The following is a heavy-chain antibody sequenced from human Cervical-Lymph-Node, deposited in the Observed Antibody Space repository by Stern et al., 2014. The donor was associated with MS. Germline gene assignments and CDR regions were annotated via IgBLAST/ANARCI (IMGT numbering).Heavy chain of an antibody. Sequence: VQLLESGGGLVQPGGSLRLSCAASGFTFSSYWMHWVRQAPGKGLVWVSRINSDGSSTSYADSVKGRFTISRDNAKNTLYLQMNSLRAEDTAVYYCARDGTPLLPYWYFDLWGRGTLVTVSS. CDR1: GFTFSSYW. V-gene: IGHV3-74*01. CDR3: ARDGTPLLPYWYFDL. D-gene: IGHD1-26*01. J-gene: IGHJ2*01. CDR2: INSDGSST.